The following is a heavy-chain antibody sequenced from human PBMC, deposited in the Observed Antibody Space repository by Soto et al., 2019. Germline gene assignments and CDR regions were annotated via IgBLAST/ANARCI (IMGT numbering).Heavy chain of an antibody. D-gene: IGHD3-9*01. V-gene: IGHV4-59*01. CDR2: IYYSGST. Sequence: SETLSLTCTVSGGSISSYYWSWIRQPPGKGLEWIGYIYYSGSTNYNPSLKSRVTISVDTSKNQFSLKLSSVTAADTAVYYCARGLPGPYFDYWGQGTLVTVSS. CDR3: ARGLPGPYFDY. J-gene: IGHJ4*02. CDR1: GGSISSYY.